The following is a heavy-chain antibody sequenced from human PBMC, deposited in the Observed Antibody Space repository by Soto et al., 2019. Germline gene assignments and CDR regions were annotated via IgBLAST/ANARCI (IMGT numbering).Heavy chain of an antibody. V-gene: IGHV3-49*03. CDR2: IRSKAYGGTT. Sequence: PGGSLRLSCTASGFTFGDYAMSWFRQAPGKGLEWVGFIRSKAYGGTTEYAASVKGRFTISRDDSKSIAYLQMNSLKTEDTAVYYCTRDKRDYGDYVGVYYYYMDVWGKGTTVTVSS. D-gene: IGHD4-17*01. CDR3: TRDKRDYGDYVGVYYYYMDV. J-gene: IGHJ6*03. CDR1: GFTFGDYA.